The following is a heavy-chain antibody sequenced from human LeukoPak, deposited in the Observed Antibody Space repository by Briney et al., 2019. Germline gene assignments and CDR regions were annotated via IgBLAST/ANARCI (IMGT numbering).Heavy chain of an antibody. CDR2: IYHNGNT. J-gene: IGHJ4*02. CDR1: GYSISTGYY. CDR3: ARVRYNYGDSDY. Sequence: SETLPLTCAVSGYSISTGYYWGWIRQPPGKGLEWIGTIYHNGNTYYNPSLKSRVTISVDTSKNQFSLKLSSVTAADTAVYYCARVRYNYGDSDYWGQGTLVTVSS. V-gene: IGHV4-38-2*01. D-gene: IGHD5-18*01.